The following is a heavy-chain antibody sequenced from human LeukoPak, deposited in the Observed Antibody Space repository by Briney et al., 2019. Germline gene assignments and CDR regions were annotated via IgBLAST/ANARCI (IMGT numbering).Heavy chain of an antibody. CDR3: ARSRVWGDSRWAFDY. J-gene: IGHJ4*02. Sequence: GDSLKISCQGSAYSFSSFWVGWVRQTPGKGLEWMGVVYPDDSAARYSPSFQGRITFSADKSLDTAYLQWSSLRASDTGIYFCARSRVWGDSRWAFDYWGQGTPVTVSS. D-gene: IGHD3-16*01. V-gene: IGHV5-51*01. CDR1: AYSFSSFW. CDR2: VYPDDSAA.